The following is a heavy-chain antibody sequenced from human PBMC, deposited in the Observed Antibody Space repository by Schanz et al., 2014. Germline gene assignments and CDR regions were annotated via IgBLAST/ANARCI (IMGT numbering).Heavy chain of an antibody. CDR3: ARDYYDSSGYYYCDY. J-gene: IGHJ4*02. CDR1: GGTFSSFG. V-gene: IGHV1-69*04. CDR2: IIPILGIA. D-gene: IGHD3-22*01. Sequence: QVQLVQSGAEVKKPGSSVKVSCKASGGTFSSFGINWVRQAPGQGLEWMGRIIPILGIANYAQNFQGRVTITADKSTSTAYMELSSLRSEDTAMYYCARDYYDSSGYYYCDYWGQGTLVTVSS.